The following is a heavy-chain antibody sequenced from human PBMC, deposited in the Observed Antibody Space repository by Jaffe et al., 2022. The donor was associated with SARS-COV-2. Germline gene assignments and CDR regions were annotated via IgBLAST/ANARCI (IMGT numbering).Heavy chain of an antibody. Sequence: QITLKESGPTLVKPTQTLTLTCTFSGFSLSTSGVGVGWIRQPPGKALEWLALIYWNDDKRYSPSLKSRLTITKDTSKNQVVLTMTNMDPVDTATYYCAHSWGGSYKTYWYFDLWGRGTLVTVSS. CDR2: IYWNDDK. CDR1: GFSLSTSGVG. CDR3: AHSWGGSYKTYWYFDL. V-gene: IGHV2-5*01. D-gene: IGHD1-26*01. J-gene: IGHJ2*01.